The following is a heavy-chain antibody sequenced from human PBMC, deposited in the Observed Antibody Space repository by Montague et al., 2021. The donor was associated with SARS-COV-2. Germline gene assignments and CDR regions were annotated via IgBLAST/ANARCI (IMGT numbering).Heavy chain of an antibody. CDR3: ATFYVDTVSVTNAFDL. CDR1: GFSVSSKY. D-gene: IGHD5-18*01. J-gene: IGHJ3*01. CDR2: IYSSDTA. V-gene: IGHV3-53*01. Sequence: SLRLSCAASGFSVSSKYMTWVRQPPGKGLEWVSTIYSSDTAYYADSVQGRFTISRDHSKNTVFLQMNSLRAEDTALYYCATFYVDTVSVTNAFDLWGQGTLVSVSS.